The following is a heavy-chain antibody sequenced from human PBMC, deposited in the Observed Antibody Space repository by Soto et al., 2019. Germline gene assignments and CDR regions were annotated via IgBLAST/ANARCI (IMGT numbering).Heavy chain of an antibody. V-gene: IGHV3-23*01. CDR2: ISGSGGST. J-gene: IGHJ6*02. CDR3: AKEWILEWLGPMDGMDV. D-gene: IGHD3-3*01. Sequence: PGGSLRLSCAASGFTFSSYAMSWVRQAPGKGLEWVSAISGSGGSTYYADSVKGRFTISRDNSKNTLYLQMNSLRAEDTAVYYCAKEWILEWLGPMDGMDVWGQGTTVTVSS. CDR1: GFTFSSYA.